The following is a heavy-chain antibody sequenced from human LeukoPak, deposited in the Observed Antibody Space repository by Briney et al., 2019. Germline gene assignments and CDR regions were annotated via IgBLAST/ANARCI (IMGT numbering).Heavy chain of an antibody. D-gene: IGHD5-12*01. CDR1: GYSISSGYY. CDR2: MHHSGST. V-gene: IGHV4-38-2*01. CDR3: ARHRLSTTSGYAFDYMDV. J-gene: IGHJ6*03. Sequence: SETLSLTCAVSGYSISSGYYWGWIRQPPGKGLEWIGSMHHSGSTYYNPSLKSRVTISVDTSENQFSLKLTSVTAADTAVYFCARHRLSTTSGYAFDYMDVWGKGTTVTVSS.